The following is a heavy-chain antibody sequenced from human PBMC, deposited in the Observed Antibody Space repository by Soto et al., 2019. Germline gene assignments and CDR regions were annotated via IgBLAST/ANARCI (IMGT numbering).Heavy chain of an antibody. D-gene: IGHD2-8*01. CDR2: ISSSGSTI. CDR3: ARDRSHIVPMLYASRGAFDI. V-gene: IGHV3-48*04. J-gene: IGHJ3*02. Sequence: GGSLRLSCAASGFTFSSYRMNWVRQAPGKGLEWVSYISSSGSTIYYADSVKGRFTISRDNAKNSLYLQMNSLRAEDTAVYYCARDRSHIVPMLYASRGAFDIWGQGTMVTVSS. CDR1: GFTFSSYR.